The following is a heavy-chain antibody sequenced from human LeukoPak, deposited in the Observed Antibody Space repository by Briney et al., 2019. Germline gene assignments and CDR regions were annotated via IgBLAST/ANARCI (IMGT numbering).Heavy chain of an antibody. Sequence: VXQAPXXGLEWVSSISSSTSYIYYAVSVKRRFTISRDNANNSLYLQMNSLRAEDTAVYYCSRGGVGATFGGLDYWGQGTLVTVSS. J-gene: IGHJ4*02. CDR2: ISSSTSYI. CDR3: SRGGVGATFGGLDY. D-gene: IGHD1-26*01. V-gene: IGHV3-21*01.